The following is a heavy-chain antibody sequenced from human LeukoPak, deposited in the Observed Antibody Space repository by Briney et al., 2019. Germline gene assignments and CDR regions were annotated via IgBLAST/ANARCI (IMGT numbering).Heavy chain of an antibody. CDR1: GYSFTNSW. CDR3: VRHSGTYYLWYFDY. Sequence: GESLKISCKGSGYSFTNSWIGWVRQMPGKGLEWMGIIYPGDSDTRYNPSFQGQVTISADKPISTAYLQWSSLKASDTAMYYCVRHSGTYYLWYFDYWGRGTLVTVSS. J-gene: IGHJ4*02. CDR2: IYPGDSDT. D-gene: IGHD1-26*01. V-gene: IGHV5-51*01.